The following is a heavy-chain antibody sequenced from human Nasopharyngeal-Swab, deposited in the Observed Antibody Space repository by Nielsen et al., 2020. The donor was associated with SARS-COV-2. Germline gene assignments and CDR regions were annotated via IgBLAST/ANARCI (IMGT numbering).Heavy chain of an antibody. V-gene: IGHV4-31*03. D-gene: IGHD3-16*02. CDR1: GGSISSGAYF. CDR2: SHYTGNT. Sequence: SETLSLTCTVSGGSISSGAYFWSWIRQHPGKGLEWIGYSHYTGNTFYNPSLESRLTISLDTSPNQFPLRLSSVPAADKAVYYCAREVIEPAVSDAFAFWGQGTMVTVSS. CDR3: AREVIEPAVSDAFAF. J-gene: IGHJ3*01.